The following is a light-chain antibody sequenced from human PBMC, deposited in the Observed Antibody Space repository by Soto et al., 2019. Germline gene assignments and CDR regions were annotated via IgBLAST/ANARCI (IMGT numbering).Light chain of an antibody. CDR3: CSYAGSGTLV. Sequence: QSVLTQPASVSGSPGQSITISCTGTSSDVGSYNLVSWYQHHPGKAPKLVIYEVVKRPSGVSDRFSGSKSGNTASLTISGLQAEDGADYFCCSYAGSGTLVFGGGTTVTVL. V-gene: IGLV2-23*02. CDR2: EVV. J-gene: IGLJ2*01. CDR1: SSDVGSYNL.